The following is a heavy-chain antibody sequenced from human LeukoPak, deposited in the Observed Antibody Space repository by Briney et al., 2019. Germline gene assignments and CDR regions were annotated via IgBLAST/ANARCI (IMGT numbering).Heavy chain of an antibody. D-gene: IGHD3-22*01. J-gene: IGHJ4*02. V-gene: IGHV1-46*01. CDR3: ARVSRDYYDSSGYYKLLDY. Sequence: ASVNVSCTASGYTFTSYDINWVRQAPGQGLEWMGIINPSGGSTSYAQKFQGRVTMTRDTSTSTVYMELSSLRSEDTAVYYCARVSRDYYDSSGYYKLLDYWGQGTLVTVSS. CDR2: INPSGGST. CDR1: GYTFTSYD.